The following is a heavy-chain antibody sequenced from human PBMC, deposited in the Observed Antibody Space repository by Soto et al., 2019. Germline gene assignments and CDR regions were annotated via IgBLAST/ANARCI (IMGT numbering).Heavy chain of an antibody. CDR2: ISGSSRYT. CDR1: GFNFSDHY. CDR3: ARHTSGCHYYDY. V-gene: IGHV3-11*06. Sequence: PGGSLRLSCAASGFNFSDHYMNWVRQAPGKGLEWVSYISGSSRYTNFADSVKGRFTISRDNAKNSLYLQMNSLRVEDTAVYYCARHTSGCHYYDYWGQGTPVTVSS. J-gene: IGHJ4*02. D-gene: IGHD6-19*01.